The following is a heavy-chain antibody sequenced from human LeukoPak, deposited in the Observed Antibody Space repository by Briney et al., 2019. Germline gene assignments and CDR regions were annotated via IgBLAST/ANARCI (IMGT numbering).Heavy chain of an antibody. CDR2: ISSSSSYI. J-gene: IGHJ3*02. D-gene: IGHD6-19*01. Sequence: GGSLRLSCAASGFTFSSYSMNWARQAPGKGLEWVSSISSSSSYIYYADSVKGRFTISRDNAKSSLYLQMNSLRAEDTAVYYCARDLVRGLGGQWQDDAFDIWGQGTMVTVSS. CDR1: GFTFSSYS. CDR3: ARDLVRGLGGQWQDDAFDI. V-gene: IGHV3-21*01.